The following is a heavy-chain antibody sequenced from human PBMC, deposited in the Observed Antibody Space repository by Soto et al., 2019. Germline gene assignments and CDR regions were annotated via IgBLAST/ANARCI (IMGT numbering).Heavy chain of an antibody. CDR3: ENPDGMDV. CDR1: GFTFSSYG. Sequence: PGGSLRLSCAASGFTFSSYGMHWVRQAPGKGLEWVAVISYDGSNKYYADSVKGRFTISRDNSKNTLYLQMNSLRAEDTAVYYCENPDGMDVWGQGTTVTVSS. V-gene: IGHV3-30*18. CDR2: ISYDGSNK. J-gene: IGHJ6*02.